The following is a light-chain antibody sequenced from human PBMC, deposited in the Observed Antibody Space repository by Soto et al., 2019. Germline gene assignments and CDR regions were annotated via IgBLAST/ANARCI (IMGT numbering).Light chain of an antibody. Sequence: AIQLTQSQYSLSASTGERVTLTWRASQGISSYSAWYQQKTGKAPKLLIYAASTLQSGVPSRCSGSGSGTDFTLTISCLQYEDFATYYCQHYYSYPTFGQGTRLEI. V-gene: IGKV1-8*01. CDR2: AAS. CDR3: QHYYSYPT. CDR1: QGISSY. J-gene: IGKJ5*01.